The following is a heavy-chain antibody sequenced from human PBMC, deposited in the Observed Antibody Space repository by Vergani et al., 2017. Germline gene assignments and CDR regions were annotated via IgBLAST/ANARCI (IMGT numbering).Heavy chain of an antibody. CDR3: ARGPRYYDSSGYHLKYFQY. CDR2: INHSGST. CDR1: GGSFSGYY. D-gene: IGHD3-22*01. J-gene: IGHJ1*01. V-gene: IGHV4-34*01. Sequence: QVQLQQWGAGLLKPSETLSLTCAVYGGSFSGYYWSWIRQPPGKGLEWIGEINHSGSTNYNPSLKSRVTISVDTSKNQFSLKLSSVTAADTAVYYCARGPRYYDSSGYHLKYFQYWGQGTLVTVSS.